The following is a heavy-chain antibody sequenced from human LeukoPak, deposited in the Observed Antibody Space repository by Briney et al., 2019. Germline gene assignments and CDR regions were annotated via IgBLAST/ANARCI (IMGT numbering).Heavy chain of an antibody. J-gene: IGHJ4*02. D-gene: IGHD3-16*01. V-gene: IGHV3-30*04. CDR3: ARDGGNYSYTNFDY. Sequence: SGGSLRLSCAASGFTFSSYAMHWVRQAPGKGLEWVAIISYDGGSEYYADSVKGRFTISRDNSKTTVYLQMNSLRAEDTAVFYCARDGGNYSYTNFDYWGQGTLVTVSS. CDR2: ISYDGGSE. CDR1: GFTFSSYA.